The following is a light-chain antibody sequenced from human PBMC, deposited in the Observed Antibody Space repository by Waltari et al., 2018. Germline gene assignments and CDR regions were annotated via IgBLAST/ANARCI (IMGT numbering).Light chain of an antibody. CDR1: SSDIVRTFS. CDR2: DVT. Sequence: QSALPQPASVSGSPGHSVTISCTGTSSDIVRTFSVPWYRQYPGYAPTLIIFDVTNPPPGVSVRFSGSKSGNTASLTISGLQADDEADYYCSSYAGTTSVFGGGTKVTVL. J-gene: IGLJ2*01. CDR3: SSYAGTTSV. V-gene: IGLV2-14*03.